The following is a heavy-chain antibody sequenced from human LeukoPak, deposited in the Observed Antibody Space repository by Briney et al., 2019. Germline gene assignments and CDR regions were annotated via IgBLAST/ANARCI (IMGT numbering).Heavy chain of an antibody. D-gene: IGHD3-10*01. Sequence: SETLSLTCAVYGGSFSGYYWSWIRQPPGKGLEWIGEINHSGSTNYNPSLKSRVTISVDTSKNQFSLNLSSVSAADTAFYYCARDYYGSGSYNKYDFWSQGTLVTVSS. CDR3: ARDYYGSGSYNKYDF. CDR1: GGSFSGYY. V-gene: IGHV4-34*01. J-gene: IGHJ4*02. CDR2: INHSGST.